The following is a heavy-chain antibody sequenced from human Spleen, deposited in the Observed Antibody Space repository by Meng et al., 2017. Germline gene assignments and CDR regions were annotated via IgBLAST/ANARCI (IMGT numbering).Heavy chain of an antibody. CDR3: ARERWYYGSGNYHPFDY. D-gene: IGHD3-10*01. J-gene: IGHJ4*02. CDR1: GYTFTSYA. V-gene: IGHV1-3*01. CDR2: INAGTGNT. Sequence: QVQLVQSGAEVKKPGASVKVSCKASGYTFTSYAMHWVRQAPGQRLEWMGWINAGTGNTKYSQKFQGRVTITRDTSASTAYMELSSLRSDDTAIYYCARERWYYGSGNYHPFDYWGQGTLVTVSS.